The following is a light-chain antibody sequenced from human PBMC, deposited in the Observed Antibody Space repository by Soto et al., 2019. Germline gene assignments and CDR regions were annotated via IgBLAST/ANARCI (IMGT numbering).Light chain of an antibody. CDR2: AAS. V-gene: IGKV1-39*01. CDR1: QSISSY. J-gene: IGKJ1*01. Sequence: DIQMTQSPSSLSSSVGDRVTIPCRASQSISSYLNWYQQKPGKAPKILIYAASSLQSGVPSRFSGSGSGTDFTLTISSLQTEDFATYDCQQSCSTPLTFGQGTKGDIK. CDR3: QQSCSTPLT.